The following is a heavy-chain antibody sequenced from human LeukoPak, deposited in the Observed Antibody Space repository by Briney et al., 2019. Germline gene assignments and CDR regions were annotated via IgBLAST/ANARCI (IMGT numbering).Heavy chain of an antibody. Sequence: SETLSLTCAVYGGSFSGYYWSWIRQTPGKGLEWIGEINHSGSTNYNPSLKSRVTISVDTSKNQFSLKLSSVTAADTAVYYCARLRSVAAALGVHYYYGMDVWGQGTTVTVSS. CDR3: ARLRSVAAALGVHYYYGMDV. V-gene: IGHV4-34*01. J-gene: IGHJ6*02. CDR1: GGSFSGYY. CDR2: INHSGST. D-gene: IGHD6-13*01.